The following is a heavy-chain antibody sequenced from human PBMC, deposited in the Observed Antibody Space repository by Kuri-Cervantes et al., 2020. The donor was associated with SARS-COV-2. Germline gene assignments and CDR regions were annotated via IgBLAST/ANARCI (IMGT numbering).Heavy chain of an antibody. Sequence: GESLKISCAASGFTFISYSIHWVRQAPGKGVEWVAVISYDGSNKCYADSVKGRFTISRDNSNNTMYLQKNNLRAEDTAVYYFAKDRSPQHFFGYYYGMDVWGQGTTVTVSS. V-gene: IGHV3-30-3*01. CDR2: ISYDGSNK. D-gene: IGHD2-2*01. CDR1: GFTFISYS. J-gene: IGHJ6*02. CDR3: AKDRSPQHFFGYYYGMDV.